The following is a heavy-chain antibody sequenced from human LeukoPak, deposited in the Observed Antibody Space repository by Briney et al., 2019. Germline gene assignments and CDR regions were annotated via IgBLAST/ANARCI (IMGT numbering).Heavy chain of an antibody. CDR2: ISHDGGNQ. CDR3: GRVGGRSKAAKGDAFDI. V-gene: IGHV3-30-3*01. Sequence: GGSLRLSCAATGFSFRNYVMHWVRQAPGKGLEWVAVISHDGGNQYYADSVKGRFTISRDNAQNSMYLQMNSLRAEDTAVYYCGRVGGRSKAAKGDAFDIWGQGTMVVVSS. CDR1: GFSFRNYV. J-gene: IGHJ3*02. D-gene: IGHD6-6*01.